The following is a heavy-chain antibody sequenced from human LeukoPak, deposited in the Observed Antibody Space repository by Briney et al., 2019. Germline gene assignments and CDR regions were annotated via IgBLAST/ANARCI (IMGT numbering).Heavy chain of an antibody. CDR1: GGSFSGYY. J-gene: IGHJ3*02. Sequence: SETLSLTCAASGGSFSGYYWSWVRQPPGKGLEWIGEINRSGSTNYNPSPMSRVSISVETTTNQFSLKLSSVPTAEAAGYYCARCLSQTFHYDSSGKYYRDAFDSWGEGTMVTVSS. D-gene: IGHD3-22*01. CDR2: INRSGST. V-gene: IGHV4-34*01. CDR3: ARCLSQTFHYDSSGKYYRDAFDS.